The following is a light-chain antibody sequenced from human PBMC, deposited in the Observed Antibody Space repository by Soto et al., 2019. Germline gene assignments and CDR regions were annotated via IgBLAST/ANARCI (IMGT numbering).Light chain of an antibody. J-gene: IGKJ5*01. CDR1: QSVSSSY. V-gene: IGKV3-20*01. CDR3: QQYGSPIT. CDR2: GAS. Sequence: IVLTQSPGTLSLSPGERATLSCRASQSVSSSYLAWYEQKPGQAPRLLIYGASSRATGIPDRFSGSGSGTDFTLTISRLEPEDCAVYYCQQYGSPITFGQGTRLEIK.